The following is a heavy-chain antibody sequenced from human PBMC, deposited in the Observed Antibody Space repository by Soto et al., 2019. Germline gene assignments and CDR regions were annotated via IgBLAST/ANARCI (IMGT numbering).Heavy chain of an antibody. D-gene: IGHD2-15*01. CDR1: GGSFSGYY. Sequence: SETLSLTCAVYGGSFSGYYWSWIRQPPGKGLEWIGEINHSGSTNYNPSLRGRVTISVDKSNNQFSLTLKYVTAADTAVYYCATLSPRIEVTVLPIPTSGQGTLVIVSS. CDR3: ATLSPRIEVTVLPIPT. CDR2: INHSGST. V-gene: IGHV4-34*01. J-gene: IGHJ5*02.